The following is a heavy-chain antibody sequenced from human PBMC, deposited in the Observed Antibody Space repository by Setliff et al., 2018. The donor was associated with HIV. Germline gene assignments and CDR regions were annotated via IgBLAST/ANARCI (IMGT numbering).Heavy chain of an antibody. CDR3: MRHSFH. V-gene: IGHV1-18*01. D-gene: IGHD2-21*01. J-gene: IGHJ4*02. CDR2: ISAYNGNT. CDR1: GYSSNTYG. Sequence: ASVKVSCKASGYSSNTYGFTWVRQVPGQGLEWMGWISAYNGNTNYAQKLQGRVTMTTDTSTSTAYMELSSLTSEDTALYYCMRHSFHWGQGTPVTVSS.